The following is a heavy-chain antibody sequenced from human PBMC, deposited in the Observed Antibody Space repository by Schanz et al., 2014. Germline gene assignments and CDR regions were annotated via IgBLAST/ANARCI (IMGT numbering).Heavy chain of an antibody. CDR1: GFTFRDYY. Sequence: QVQLVESGGGLVKPGGSLRLSCAASGFTFRDYYMSWIRQAPGKGLEWVSDISSGSSYANYADSVKGRFTISRDSPKNTLYLQMNSLRAEDTALYYCAREQIMAAAGLVDYWGHGTLVTVSS. V-gene: IGHV3-11*06. D-gene: IGHD6-13*01. CDR3: AREQIMAAAGLVDY. CDR2: ISSGSSYA. J-gene: IGHJ4*01.